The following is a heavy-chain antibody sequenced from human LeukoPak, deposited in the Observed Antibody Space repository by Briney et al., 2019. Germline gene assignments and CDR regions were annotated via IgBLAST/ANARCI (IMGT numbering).Heavy chain of an antibody. Sequence: ASVKASCKVSGYTLTELSMHWVRQAPGKGLEWMGGFDPEDGETIYAQKFQGRVTMTEDTSTDTAYMELSSLRSEDTAVYYCATAPWELEKIEYFQHWGQGTPVTVSS. V-gene: IGHV1-24*01. CDR2: FDPEDGET. CDR3: ATAPWELEKIEYFQH. CDR1: GYTLTELS. D-gene: IGHD1-26*01. J-gene: IGHJ1*01.